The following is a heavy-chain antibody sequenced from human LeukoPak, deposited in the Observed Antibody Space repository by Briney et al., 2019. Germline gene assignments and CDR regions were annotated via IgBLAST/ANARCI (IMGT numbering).Heavy chain of an antibody. CDR3: ARWGTYSSSWLGAFDI. Sequence: PGGSLRLSCAASGFTFSKYWMSWVRQAPGKGLEWVANIKQDGNEKYYLDSVKGRFTTSRDNAKNSLHLQMNSLRAEDTAVYYCARWGTYSSSWLGAFDIWGQGTMVTVSS. CDR1: GFTFSKYW. D-gene: IGHD6-13*01. J-gene: IGHJ3*02. CDR2: IKQDGNEK. V-gene: IGHV3-7*05.